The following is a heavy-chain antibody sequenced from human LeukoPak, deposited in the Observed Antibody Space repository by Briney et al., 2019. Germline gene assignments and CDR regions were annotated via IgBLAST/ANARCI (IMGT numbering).Heavy chain of an antibody. CDR1: GFTFRSYG. D-gene: IGHD5-12*01. CDR3: ARVEYSGWNLEY. CDR2: INQGGGVQ. Sequence: GGSLKLSCEASGFTFRSYGMSWVRQAPGKGLEGVANINQGGGVQYYMDSLKGRFTISRDDAKNSLYVQLNRLRDEDTAVYYCARVEYSGWNLEYWGQGTLVTVST. J-gene: IGHJ4*02. V-gene: IGHV3-7*01.